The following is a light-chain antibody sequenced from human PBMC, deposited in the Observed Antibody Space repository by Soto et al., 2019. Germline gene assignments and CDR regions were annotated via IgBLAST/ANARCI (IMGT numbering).Light chain of an antibody. CDR3: QQYNSYPIT. CDR2: DAS. V-gene: IGKV1-5*01. Sequence: DIQMTQSPSTLSASVGDRVTITCRASQSINTWLAWYQQKPGKAPELLIYDASSLESGVPSRFSGSGSGTEFTLTISSLQPDDFATYYCQQYNSYPITFGQGTRLEIK. J-gene: IGKJ5*01. CDR1: QSINTW.